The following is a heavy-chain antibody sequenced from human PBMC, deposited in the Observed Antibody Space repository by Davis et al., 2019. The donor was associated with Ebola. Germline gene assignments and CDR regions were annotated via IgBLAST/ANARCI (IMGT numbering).Heavy chain of an antibody. V-gene: IGHV4-34*01. J-gene: IGHJ6*04. CDR2: INHSGST. CDR3: ARGDSSDV. Sequence: PSETLSLTCAVYGGSFSGYYWSWIRQPPGKGLEWIGEINHSGSTNYNPSLKSRVTISVDTSKNQFSLKLRSVTAADTAVYYCARGDSSDVWGKGTTVTVSS. D-gene: IGHD2-21*01. CDR1: GGSFSGYY.